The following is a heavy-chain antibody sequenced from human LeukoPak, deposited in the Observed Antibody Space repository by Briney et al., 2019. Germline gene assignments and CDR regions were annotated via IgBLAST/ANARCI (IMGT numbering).Heavy chain of an antibody. CDR1: GGSISSTSYY. Sequence: SETLSLTCTVSGGSISSTSYYWGWIRQPPGKGLEWIGTIYYSGTTYYNPSLESRVTISVDTSKNQFSLKVRSVTAADTAVYYCARDRLDYTVGGDAFDIWGQGTMVTVSS. D-gene: IGHD4-11*01. V-gene: IGHV4-39*07. CDR3: ARDRLDYTVGGDAFDI. CDR2: IYYSGTT. J-gene: IGHJ3*02.